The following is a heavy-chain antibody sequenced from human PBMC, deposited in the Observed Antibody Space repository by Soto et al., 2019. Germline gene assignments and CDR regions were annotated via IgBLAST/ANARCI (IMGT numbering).Heavy chain of an antibody. J-gene: IGHJ4*02. D-gene: IGHD6-19*01. CDR3: AREGGTGFSLFDY. CDR2: VSSRGNT. V-gene: IGHV4-30-4*01. Sequence: QVQLQESGPGLVKPSQTLSLTCTVSGAPINSGQFYWSWIRQQPGRGLEWIGFVSSRGNTYYNPSLKTRVIIPLDTSKNQFSLQLCSLTPADTAVYFCAREGGTGFSLFDYWGRGTLVTVSS. CDR1: GAPINSGQFY.